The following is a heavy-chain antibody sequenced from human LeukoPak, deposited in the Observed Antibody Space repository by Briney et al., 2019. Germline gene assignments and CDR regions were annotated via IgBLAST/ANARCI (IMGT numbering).Heavy chain of an antibody. J-gene: IGHJ4*02. Sequence: GGSLRLSCAASGFSFSRSYMNWVRQAPGKGLEWVATIKQDGVDKYYVDSVKGRFTISRDTAKNSLFLQMNSLRAEDTAVYYCARDLSRYDLDYWGQGTLVTVSS. CDR2: IKQDGVDK. CDR1: GFSFSRSY. V-gene: IGHV3-7*01. CDR3: ARDLSRYDLDY. D-gene: IGHD5-12*01.